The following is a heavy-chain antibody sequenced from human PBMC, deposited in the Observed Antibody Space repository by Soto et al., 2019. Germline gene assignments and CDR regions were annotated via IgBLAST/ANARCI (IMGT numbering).Heavy chain of an antibody. D-gene: IGHD2-15*01. CDR2: IHYSGST. CDR3: TKYRRTDAEGYLLDY. J-gene: IGHJ4*02. CDR1: VGSISGSY. Sequence: ESLSLTCTVSVGSISGSYWSWIRQTPGNVLEWVCYIHYSGSTNYNPSLKSRVTMSVDSAKNQFSLPLSSVTAADTAVYFCTKYRRTDAEGYLLDYWGQGALVTVS. V-gene: IGHV4-59*01.